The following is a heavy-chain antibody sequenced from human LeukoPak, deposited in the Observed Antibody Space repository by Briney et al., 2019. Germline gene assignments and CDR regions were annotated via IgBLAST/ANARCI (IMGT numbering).Heavy chain of an antibody. J-gene: IGHJ4*02. CDR2: ISGSGATI. CDR3: AKTYASGSRIFDY. CDR1: GFTFSTYG. D-gene: IGHD3-10*01. Sequence: PGGSLRLSCAASGFTFSTYGMSWVRQAPGKGLEWVSVISGSGATIYHADSVKGRFTISRDNSKNTLYLQMNSLRAEDTAVYYCAKTYASGSRIFDYWGQGTLVTVSS. V-gene: IGHV3-23*01.